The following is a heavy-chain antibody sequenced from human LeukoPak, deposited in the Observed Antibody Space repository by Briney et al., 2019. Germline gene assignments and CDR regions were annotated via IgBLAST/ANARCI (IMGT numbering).Heavy chain of an antibody. D-gene: IGHD1-26*01. Sequence: GGSLRLSCAASGFTFSSYAMSSVRQAPGKGLECVSAISGSGGSTYYADSVKGRFTISRDNSKNTLYLQMNSLRAEDTAVYYCAKDDGYSGSYYWGQGTLVTVSS. CDR3: AKDDGYSGSYY. CDR1: GFTFSSYA. CDR2: ISGSGGST. V-gene: IGHV3-23*01. J-gene: IGHJ4*02.